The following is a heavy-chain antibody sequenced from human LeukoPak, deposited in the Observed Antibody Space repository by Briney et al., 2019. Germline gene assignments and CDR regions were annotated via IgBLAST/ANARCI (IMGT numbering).Heavy chain of an antibody. V-gene: IGHV3-23*01. CDR2: ISGSGGST. CDR1: GFTFSSYA. Sequence: AGSLRLSCAASGFTFSSYAMSWVRQAPGKGLEWASGISGSGGSTYYADSVKGRFTISRDNSKNTLYLQMNSLRAEDTAIYYCARREMPTNSFDYWGQGTLVTVSS. CDR3: ARREMPTNSFDY. J-gene: IGHJ4*02. D-gene: IGHD5-24*01.